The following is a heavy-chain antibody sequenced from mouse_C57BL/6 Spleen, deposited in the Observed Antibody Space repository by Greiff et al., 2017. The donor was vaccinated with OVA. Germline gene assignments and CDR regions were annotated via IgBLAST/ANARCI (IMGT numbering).Heavy chain of an antibody. CDR2: IYPGSGST. D-gene: IGHD1-1*02. CDR3: ARRSYDYVFGY. CDR1: GYTFTSYW. V-gene: IGHV1-55*01. J-gene: IGHJ3*01. Sequence: QVQLQQPGAELVQPGASVKLSCKASGYTFTSYWITWVKQTPGQGLEWIADIYPGSGSTNYNEKFKSTATLTVDTSSSTAYMQLSSLTSEDSAVYYCARRSYDYVFGYWGQGTLVTVSA.